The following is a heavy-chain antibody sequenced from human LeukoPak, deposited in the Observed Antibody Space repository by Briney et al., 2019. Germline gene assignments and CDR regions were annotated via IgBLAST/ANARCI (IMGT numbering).Heavy chain of an antibody. CDR3: ARLRLGELSSIDY. Sequence: PSETLSLTCTVSGGSISSYYWSWIRQPPGKGLEWIGYIYYSGSTNYNPSLKSRVTISVDTSKNQFSLRLSSVTAADTAVYYCARLRLGELSSIDYWGQGTLVTVSS. D-gene: IGHD3-16*02. J-gene: IGHJ4*02. CDR1: GGSISSYY. V-gene: IGHV4-59*08. CDR2: IYYSGST.